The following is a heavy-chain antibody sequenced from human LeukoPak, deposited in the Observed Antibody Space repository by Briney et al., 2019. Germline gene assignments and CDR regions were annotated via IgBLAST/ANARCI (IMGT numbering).Heavy chain of an antibody. V-gene: IGHV4-59*01. Sequence: SETLSLTCTVSGGSISSYYWSWIRQPPGKGLEWIGYIYYSGSTNYNPSLKSRVTISVDTSMNQFSLKLSSVTAADTAVYYCARAPVGFGELDYWGQGTLVTVSS. D-gene: IGHD3-10*01. CDR1: GGSISSYY. J-gene: IGHJ4*02. CDR3: ARAPVGFGELDY. CDR2: IYYSGST.